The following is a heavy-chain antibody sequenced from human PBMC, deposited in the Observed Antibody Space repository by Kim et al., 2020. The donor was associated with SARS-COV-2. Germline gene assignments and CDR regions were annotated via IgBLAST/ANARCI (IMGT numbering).Heavy chain of an antibody. J-gene: IGHJ3*02. CDR2: ITGNGGST. V-gene: IGHV3-23*01. D-gene: IGHD4-17*01. Sequence: GGSLRLSCAASGFTFSSYVMSWVRQAPGKGLEWVSGITGNGGSTYYAASVTGLFTFSRDNSKNTLYLLMHRLRADATAVFFCGKGGRGMTTVTSDAFDI. CDR1: GFTFSSYV. CDR3: GKGGRGMTTVTSDAFDI.